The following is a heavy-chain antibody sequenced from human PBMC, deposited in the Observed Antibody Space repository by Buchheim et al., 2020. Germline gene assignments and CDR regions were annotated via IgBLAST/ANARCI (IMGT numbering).Heavy chain of an antibody. CDR3: TRDSTSGSYDY. CDR2: INSDGSGT. V-gene: IGHV3-74*01. D-gene: IGHD3-10*01. J-gene: IGHJ4*02. Sequence: EVHLVESGGGSVQPGGSLRLSCAASGFSFSTSWMHWVRQAPGKGLVWVSRINSDGSGTIYADSVKGRFTISRDNAKNTLFLQMNSLRAEDTAIYYCTRDSTSGSYDYWGQGTL. CDR1: GFSFSTSW.